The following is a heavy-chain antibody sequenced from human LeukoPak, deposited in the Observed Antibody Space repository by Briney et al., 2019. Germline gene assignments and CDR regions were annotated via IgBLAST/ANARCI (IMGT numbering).Heavy chain of an antibody. J-gene: IGHJ4*02. D-gene: IGHD3-10*01. Sequence: SETLSLTCIVSGDSITTTTHYWGWIRQPPGKGLEWIGSVYYSGSTYYSPSLKSRVTISVDTSKSHFSLKLSSVTAADTAVYYCVRHRSTLIRGVRERTYFDYWGQGTLVTVSS. V-gene: IGHV4-39*01. CDR2: VYYSGST. CDR3: VRHRSTLIRGVRERTYFDY. CDR1: GDSITTTTHY.